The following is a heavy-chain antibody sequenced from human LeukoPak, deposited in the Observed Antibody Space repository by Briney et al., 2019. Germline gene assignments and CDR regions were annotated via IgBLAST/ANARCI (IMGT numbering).Heavy chain of an antibody. Sequence: PGGSLRLSCAASGFTFSSYAMSWVRQAPGKGLEWVSAISGSGDSAYYADSVKGRFTISRDNSKNTLDLQMSSLRAEDTAVYYCAIGWGDYWGQGTLVTVSS. J-gene: IGHJ4*02. D-gene: IGHD7-27*01. V-gene: IGHV3-23*01. CDR1: GFTFSSYA. CDR3: AIGWGDY. CDR2: ISGSGDSA.